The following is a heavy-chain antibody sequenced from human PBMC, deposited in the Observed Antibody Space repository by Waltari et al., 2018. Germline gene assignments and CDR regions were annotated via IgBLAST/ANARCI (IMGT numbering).Heavy chain of an antibody. Sequence: QVHLQESGPGLVKPWETLSLTCTVSGGSMNSDYWTWIRQPPGKGLEWIGYIYYTGGPNHNPSLDSRVTISVDTSRKQCSLRLTSVTTADTAVYFCARFVPLRGLDLWGPGMLVSVSS. CDR1: GGSMNSDY. J-gene: IGHJ5*02. V-gene: IGHV4-59*01. CDR3: ARFVPLRGLDL. D-gene: IGHD3-10*01. CDR2: IYYTGGP.